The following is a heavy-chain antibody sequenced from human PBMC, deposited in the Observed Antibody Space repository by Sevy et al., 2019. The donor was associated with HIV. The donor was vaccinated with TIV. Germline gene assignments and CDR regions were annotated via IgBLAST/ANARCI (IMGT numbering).Heavy chain of an antibody. J-gene: IGHJ4*02. Sequence: SEILSLTCTVSGGPVSSGSYYWSWIRQPPGKGLEWIGYIYYSGSTNYNPSLKSRVTISVDTSKNQFSLKLSSVTAADTAVYYCARVLALWFGELKTIGTIDYWGQGTLVTVSS. CDR2: IYYSGST. V-gene: IGHV4-61*01. CDR3: ARVLALWFGELKTIGTIDY. D-gene: IGHD3-10*01. CDR1: GGPVSSGSYY.